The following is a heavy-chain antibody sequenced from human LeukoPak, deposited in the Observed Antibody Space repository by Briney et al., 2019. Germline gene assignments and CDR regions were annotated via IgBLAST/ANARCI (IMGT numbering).Heavy chain of an antibody. CDR3: ASITRDY. J-gene: IGHJ4*02. Sequence: GGSLRLSCAASGFTFSSYAMHWVRQAPGKGLEWVSGINWNGGSTAYADSVKGRFTISRDNAKNSLYLQMNSLRAEDTALYYCASITRDYWGQGTLVTVSS. V-gene: IGHV3-20*04. CDR2: INWNGGST. D-gene: IGHD3-10*01. CDR1: GFTFSSYA.